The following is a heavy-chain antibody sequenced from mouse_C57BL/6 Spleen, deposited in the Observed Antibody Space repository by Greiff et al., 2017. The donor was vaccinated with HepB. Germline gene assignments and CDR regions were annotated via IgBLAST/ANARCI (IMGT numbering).Heavy chain of an antibody. CDR3: TRSMDYGSSYFDY. CDR2: IDPETGGT. D-gene: IGHD1-1*01. J-gene: IGHJ2*01. V-gene: IGHV1-15*01. Sequence: QVQLQQSGAELVRPGASVTLSCKASGYTFTDYEMHWVKQTPVHGLEWIGAIDPETGGTAYNQKFKGKAILTADKSSRTAYRELRSLTSEDSAVYYCTRSMDYGSSYFDYWGQGTTLTVSS. CDR1: GYTFTDYE.